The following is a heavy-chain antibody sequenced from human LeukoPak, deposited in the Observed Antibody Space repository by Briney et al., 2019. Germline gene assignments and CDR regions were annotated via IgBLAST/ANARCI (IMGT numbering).Heavy chain of an antibody. V-gene: IGHV4-4*02. CDR1: GGSISSRNW. Sequence: PSGTLSLTCAVSGGSISSRNWWSWVRQPPGKGLEWIGEIYHSGSTNYKSSLKSRISISIDKSKNQFSLKLSSVTAADTAVYYCARDLSSSSVVMDYWGQGTLVTVSS. J-gene: IGHJ4*02. CDR3: ARDLSSSSVVMDY. CDR2: IYHSGST. D-gene: IGHD6-6*01.